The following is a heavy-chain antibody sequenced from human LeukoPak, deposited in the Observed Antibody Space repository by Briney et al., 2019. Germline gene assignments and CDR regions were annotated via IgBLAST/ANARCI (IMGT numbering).Heavy chain of an antibody. D-gene: IGHD3-3*01. J-gene: IGHJ4*02. Sequence: PGGSLILSCAASGFTFSSYAMSWVRQAPGKGLEWVSAISGSGGSTYYADSVKGRFTISRDNSKNTLYLQMNSLRAEDTAVYYCAKDTHYDFWSGYPDYWGQGTLVTVSS. CDR3: AKDTHYDFWSGYPDY. CDR2: ISGSGGST. CDR1: GFTFSSYA. V-gene: IGHV3-23*01.